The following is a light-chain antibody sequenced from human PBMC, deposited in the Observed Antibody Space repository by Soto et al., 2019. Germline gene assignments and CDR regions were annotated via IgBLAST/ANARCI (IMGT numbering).Light chain of an antibody. CDR2: GAS. CDR1: QGISGY. J-gene: IGKJ5*01. V-gene: IGKV1-9*01. CDR3: QQLNSYPIT. Sequence: DIQLTQSPSFLSASVGDRVTITCRASQGISGYLAWYQQKPGKAPKLLIYGASTLQSGVPSRFSGSGSGTEFTLTISSLQPEDFATDYCQQLNSYPITFGQGTRLEIK.